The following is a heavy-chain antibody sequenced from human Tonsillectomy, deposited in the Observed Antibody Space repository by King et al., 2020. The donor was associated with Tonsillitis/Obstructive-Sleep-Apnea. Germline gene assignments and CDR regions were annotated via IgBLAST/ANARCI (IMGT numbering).Heavy chain of an antibody. Sequence: VQLVESGGGLVQPGGSLRISCAASGFTFSRYAMTWVRQAPGKGLEWVSGLSGSDYNTYYADSVKGRFTISRDNSKNTLYLQMNSLRAEDTAVYYCAKVHAPHPVPSRDVYFYGMDVWGQGTTVIVSS. D-gene: IGHD2-2*01. J-gene: IGHJ6*02. V-gene: IGHV3-23*04. CDR1: GFTFSRYA. CDR2: LSGSDYNT. CDR3: AKVHAPHPVPSRDVYFYGMDV.